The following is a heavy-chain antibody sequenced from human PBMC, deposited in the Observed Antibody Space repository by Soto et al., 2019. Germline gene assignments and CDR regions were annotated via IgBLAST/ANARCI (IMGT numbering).Heavy chain of an antibody. D-gene: IGHD1-26*01. CDR1: GYPFIKYG. V-gene: IGHV1-18*04. CDR3: ATSYATGFDP. CDR2: IKVDSGYT. J-gene: IGHJ5*02. Sequence: QLQLVQSAAEVKKPGASVRVSCKAYGYPFIKYGISWIRQAPEQGLEWMGWIKVDSGYTNYAQKFQGRGTMTADTSSDTALMELRSRRLDDTAVYFCATSYATGFDPWGQGTLVSFSS.